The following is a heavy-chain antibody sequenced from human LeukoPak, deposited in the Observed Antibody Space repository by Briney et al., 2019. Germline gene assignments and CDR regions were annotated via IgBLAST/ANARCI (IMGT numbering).Heavy chain of an antibody. J-gene: IGHJ6*03. D-gene: IGHD6-6*01. CDR2: ICYSGST. CDR1: GGSISSYY. Sequence: PSETLSLTCTVSGGSISSYYWSWIRQPPGKGLEWIGYICYSGSTNYNPSLKRRVTISVDTSKNQFSLKLSSVTAADTAVYYCARMVAARPGPYYMDVWGKGTTVTVSS. CDR3: ARMVAARPGPYYMDV. V-gene: IGHV4-59*08.